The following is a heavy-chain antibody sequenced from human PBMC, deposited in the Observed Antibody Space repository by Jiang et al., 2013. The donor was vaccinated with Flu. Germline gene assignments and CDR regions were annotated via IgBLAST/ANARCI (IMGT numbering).Heavy chain of an antibody. CDR1: GGSISSGGYS. D-gene: IGHD6-13*01. J-gene: IGHJ4*02. CDR2: IYHSGST. Sequence: GSGLVKPSQTLSLTCAVSGGSISSGGYSWSWIRQPPGKGLEWIGYIYHSGSTYYNPSLKSRVTISVDRSKNQFSLKLSSVTAADTAVYYCARGKQPGYFDYWGQGTLVTVSS. CDR3: ARGKQPGYFDY. V-gene: IGHV4-30-2*01.